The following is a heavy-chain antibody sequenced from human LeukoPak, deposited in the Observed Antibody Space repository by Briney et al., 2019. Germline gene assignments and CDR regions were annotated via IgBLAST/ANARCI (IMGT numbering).Heavy chain of an antibody. Sequence: SVKVSCKASGGTFTSYAISWVRQAPGQGLEWMGGIIPIFGTANYAQKFQGRVTITADESTSTVYMELSSLRSEDTAVYYCARVGGVSGSYYPFDYWGQGTLVTVSS. CDR2: IIPIFGTA. J-gene: IGHJ4*02. V-gene: IGHV1-69*13. D-gene: IGHD1-26*01. CDR3: ARVGGVSGSYYPFDY. CDR1: GGTFTSYA.